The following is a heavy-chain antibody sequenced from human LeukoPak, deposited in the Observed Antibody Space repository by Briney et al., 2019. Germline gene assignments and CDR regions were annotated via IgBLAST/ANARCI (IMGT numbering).Heavy chain of an antibody. V-gene: IGHV1-18*01. CDR1: GFTFSSYG. CDR2: ITTSNDNT. J-gene: IGHJ4*02. CDR3: ARGDGDF. Sequence: GASVKVSFKASGFTFSSYGISWVRQAPGQGVEWMGWITTSNDNTNYAQKLQGRVTMTTDTSTSTAYMELRSLRSDDTAVYYCARGDGDFWGQGTLVTVSS. D-gene: IGHD5-24*01.